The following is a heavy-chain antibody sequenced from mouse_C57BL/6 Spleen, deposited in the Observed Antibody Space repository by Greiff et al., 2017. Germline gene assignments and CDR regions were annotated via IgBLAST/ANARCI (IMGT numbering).Heavy chain of an antibody. J-gene: IGHJ2*01. CDR3: ATNWDVYFDY. Sequence: EVQLQQSGPELVKPGASVKISCKASGYSFTGYYMNWVKQSPEKSLEWIGEINPSTGGTTYNQKFKAKATLTVDKSSSTAYMQLKSLTSEDSAVYYCATNWDVYFDYWGQGTTLTVSS. CDR1: GYSFTGYY. CDR2: INPSTGGT. V-gene: IGHV1-42*01. D-gene: IGHD4-1*01.